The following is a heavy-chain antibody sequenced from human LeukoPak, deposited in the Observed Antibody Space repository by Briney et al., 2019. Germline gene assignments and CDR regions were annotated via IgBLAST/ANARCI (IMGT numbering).Heavy chain of an antibody. V-gene: IGHV3-7*03. CDR2: IKQDGNEK. CDR3: ARGRGYYYDSSGYTPGGY. D-gene: IGHD3-22*01. CDR1: GFTFNHYW. Sequence: GGSLRLSCAASGFTFNHYWMSWVRQAPGKGLEWVANIKQDGNEKYYVDSVKGRFTISRDNAKSSLYLQMNSLRAEDTALYYCARGRGYYYDSSGYTPGGYWGQGTLVTVSS. J-gene: IGHJ4*02.